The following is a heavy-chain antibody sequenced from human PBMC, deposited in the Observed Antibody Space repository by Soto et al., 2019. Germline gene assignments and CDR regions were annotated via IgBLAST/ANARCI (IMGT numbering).Heavy chain of an antibody. V-gene: IGHV3-7*05. CDR2: INEDESEK. J-gene: IGHJ5*02. Sequence: EVQLVESGGGLVQPGGSLRLSCVASGFTFRSYWMSWCRQAPGKGLEWVANINEDESEKNYVDSVKGRFTISRDNAKNSLYLQRNSLRAEDTAMYFCARGDFYSGDLWGQGTLVTVSP. CDR3: ARGDFYSGDL. CDR1: GFTFRSYW. D-gene: IGHD4-4*01.